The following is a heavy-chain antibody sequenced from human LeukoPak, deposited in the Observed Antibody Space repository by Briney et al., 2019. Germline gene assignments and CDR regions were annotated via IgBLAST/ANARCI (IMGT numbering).Heavy chain of an antibody. CDR1: GGSISSYY. CDR3: ARDQLGDGYNSDAFDI. V-gene: IGHV4-59*01. CDR2: IYYSGST. J-gene: IGHJ3*02. Sequence: KPSETLSLTCTVSGGSISSYYWSWIRQPPGKGLEWIGYIYYSGSTNYNPSLKSRVTISVDTSKNQFSLKLSSVTAADTAVYYCARDQLGDGYNSDAFDIWGQGTMVTVSS. D-gene: IGHD5-24*01.